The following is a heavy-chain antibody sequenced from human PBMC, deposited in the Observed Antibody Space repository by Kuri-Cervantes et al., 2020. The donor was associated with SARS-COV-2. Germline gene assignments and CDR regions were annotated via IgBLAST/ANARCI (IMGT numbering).Heavy chain of an antibody. Sequence: GGSLRLSCAASGFTFSSYSMNWVRQAPGKGLEWVSYISSSSSTIYYADSVKGRFTISRDNAKNSLYLQMNSLRAEDTAVYYCARVGYYGSGSYYYYYMDVWGKGTTVTVYS. V-gene: IGHV3-48*01. CDR3: ARVGYYGSGSYYYYYMDV. D-gene: IGHD3-10*01. CDR2: ISSSSSTI. CDR1: GFTFSSYS. J-gene: IGHJ6*03.